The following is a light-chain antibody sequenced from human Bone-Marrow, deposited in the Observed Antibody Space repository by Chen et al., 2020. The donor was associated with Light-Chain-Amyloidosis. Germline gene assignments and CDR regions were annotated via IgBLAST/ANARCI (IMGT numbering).Light chain of an antibody. CDR2: AVS. CDR3: QQEHTYPPWT. CDR1: QGISSY. Sequence: DIQLTQSPSFLFASVGDRVTITCRASQGISSYLAWYQERPGKAPNLLIYAVSTLESGVPSRFSGSGSGTEFALTISSLQSEDCATECGQQEHTYPPWTFDQGTKVEIK. J-gene: IGKJ1*01. V-gene: IGKV1-9*01.